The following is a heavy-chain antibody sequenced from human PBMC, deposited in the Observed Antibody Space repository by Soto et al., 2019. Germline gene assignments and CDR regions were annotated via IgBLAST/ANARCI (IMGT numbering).Heavy chain of an antibody. CDR1: GGSFSGYH. V-gene: IGHV4-34*01. D-gene: IGHD5-18*01. J-gene: IGHJ6*02. CDR2: INHSGST. Sequence: SETLSLTCAVYGGSFSGYHWSWIRQPPGKGLEWIGEINHSGSTNYNPSLKSRVTISADTSKKQFSLKLSSVTAADTAVYYCAREKSIQPSFYYYYGMDVWGQGTTVTVSS. CDR3: AREKSIQPSFYYYYGMDV.